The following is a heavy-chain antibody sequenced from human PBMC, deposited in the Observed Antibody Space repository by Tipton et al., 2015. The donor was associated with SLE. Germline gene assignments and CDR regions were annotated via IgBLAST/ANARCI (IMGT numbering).Heavy chain of an antibody. V-gene: IGHV4-39*07. Sequence: TLSLTCTVPGGSISSSRYFWGWIRQPPGKGLEWTGNSYYSGSTYYNPSLKSRVTISVDTSKNPFSLKLSSVTAADAAVYYCATREADWYFDLWGRGTLVTVSS. CDR3: ATREADWYFDL. CDR2: SYYSGST. J-gene: IGHJ2*01. D-gene: IGHD5-24*01. CDR1: GGSISSSRYF.